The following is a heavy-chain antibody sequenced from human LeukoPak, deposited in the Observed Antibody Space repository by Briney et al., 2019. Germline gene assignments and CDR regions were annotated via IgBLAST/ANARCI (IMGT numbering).Heavy chain of an antibody. Sequence: GGSLRLSCAASGFTFSSYSMNWVRQAPGKGLEWVSYISSSSSTIYYADSVKGRFTISRDNSKNTLYLQMNSLRAEDTAVYYCAKPVYGSGWYPRWVASVVDYYMDVWGKGTTVTVSS. D-gene: IGHD6-19*01. CDR1: GFTFSSYS. CDR2: ISSSSSTI. V-gene: IGHV3-48*01. J-gene: IGHJ6*03. CDR3: AKPVYGSGWYPRWVASVVDYYMDV.